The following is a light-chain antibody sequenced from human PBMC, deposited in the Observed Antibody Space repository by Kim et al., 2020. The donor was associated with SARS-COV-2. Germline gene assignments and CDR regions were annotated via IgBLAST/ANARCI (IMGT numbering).Light chain of an antibody. Sequence: SLSPGERATLSCRASQSVSSYLAWYQQQPGQAPRLLIYDASNRATGIPARFSGSGSGTDFTLTISSLEPEDFAVYYCQQHSNWLTVGGGTKVDIK. CDR1: QSVSSY. CDR2: DAS. CDR3: QQHSNWLT. J-gene: IGKJ4*01. V-gene: IGKV3-11*01.